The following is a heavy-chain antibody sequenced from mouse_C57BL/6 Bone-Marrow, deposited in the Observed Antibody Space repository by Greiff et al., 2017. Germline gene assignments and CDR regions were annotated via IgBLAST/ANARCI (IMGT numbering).Heavy chain of an antibody. CDR3: ARLGTARVYFDY. CDR1: EYEFPSHD. Sequence: EVKLQESGGGLVQPGESLKLSCESNEYEFPSHDMSWVRKTPEKRLELVAAINSDGGSTYYPDTMERRFIISRDNTKKTLYLQMSSLRAEDTALYYCARLGTARVYFDYWGQGTTLTVSS. D-gene: IGHD3-1*01. J-gene: IGHJ2*01. V-gene: IGHV5-2*01. CDR2: INSDGGST.